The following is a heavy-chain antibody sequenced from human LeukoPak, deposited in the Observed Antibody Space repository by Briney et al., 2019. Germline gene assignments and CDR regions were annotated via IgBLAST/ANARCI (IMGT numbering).Heavy chain of an antibody. CDR1: GYTFTGYY. CDR2: INPNSGGT. J-gene: IGHJ3*02. CDR3: ARDFGGNYQTPNDAFGI. V-gene: IGHV1-2*02. D-gene: IGHD1-26*01. Sequence: ASVKVSCTASGYTFTGYYMHWVRQAPGQGLEWMGWINPNSGGTNYAQKFQGRVTMTRDTSISTAYMELSRLRSDDTAVYYCARDFGGNYQTPNDAFGIWGQGTMVTVSS.